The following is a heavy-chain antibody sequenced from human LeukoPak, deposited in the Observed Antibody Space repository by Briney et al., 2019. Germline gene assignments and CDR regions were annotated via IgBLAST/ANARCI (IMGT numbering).Heavy chain of an antibody. CDR1: GGSFSGYY. J-gene: IGHJ4*02. CDR3: ARVHGHNLGTLDY. CDR2: INHSGST. Sequence: SETLSVTCAVYGGSFSGYYWSWIRQPPGKGLEWIGEINHSGSTNYNPSLKSRVTISIDTSKNQFSLKLSSVTAADTAVYYCARVHGHNLGTLDYWGQGILVTVTS. D-gene: IGHD5-24*01. V-gene: IGHV4-34*01.